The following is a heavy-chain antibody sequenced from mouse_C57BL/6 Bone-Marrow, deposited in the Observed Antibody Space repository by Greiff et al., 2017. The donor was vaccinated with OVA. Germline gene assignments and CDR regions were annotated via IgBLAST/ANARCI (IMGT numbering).Heavy chain of an antibody. CDR3: ASHLLWSY. CDR2: IYPGDGDT. V-gene: IGHV1-82*01. J-gene: IGHJ2*01. CDR1: GYAFSSSW. Sequence: QVQLQQSGPELVKPGASVKISCKASGYAFSSSWMNWVKQRPGKGLEWIGRIYPGDGDTNYNGKFKGKATLTADKSSSTAYMQLSSLTSEDSAVYFCASHLLWSYWGQGTTRTVSS. D-gene: IGHD2-1*01.